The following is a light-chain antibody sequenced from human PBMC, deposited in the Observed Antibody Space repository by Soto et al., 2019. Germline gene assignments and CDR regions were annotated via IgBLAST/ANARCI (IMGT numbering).Light chain of an antibody. V-gene: IGLV2-14*01. CDR3: SSYTTSSTPLV. J-gene: IGLJ2*01. CDR1: SSDVDGYNY. CDR2: EVT. Sequence: QSALTQPASVSGSPGQSITISCTATSSDVDGYNYVSWYQQHPGKAPKLIIYEVTNRPSGVSNRFSGSKSGNTASLTISGLQTEDEADYYCSSYTTSSTPLVFGGGTKVTVL.